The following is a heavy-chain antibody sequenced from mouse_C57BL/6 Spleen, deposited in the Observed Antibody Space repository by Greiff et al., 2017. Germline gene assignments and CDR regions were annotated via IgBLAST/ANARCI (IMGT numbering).Heavy chain of an antibody. CDR1: GYSFTDSN. D-gene: IGHD2-3*01. J-gene: IGHJ1*03. Sequence: EVKLMASGPELVKPGASVKISCKASGYSFTDSNMNWVKQSNGKSLEWIGVINPNYGTTSYNQKFKGKATLTVDQSSSTAYMQLNSLTSEDSAVYYCARRGDGYYWYFDVWGTGTTGTVSS. CDR3: ARRGDGYYWYFDV. V-gene: IGHV1-39*01. CDR2: INPNYGTT.